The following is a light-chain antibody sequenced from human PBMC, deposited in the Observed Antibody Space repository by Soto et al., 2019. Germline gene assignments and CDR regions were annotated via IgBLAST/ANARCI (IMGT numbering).Light chain of an antibody. CDR1: QSVSSY. CDR3: QQYSNWPLT. CDR2: AAS. J-gene: IGKJ3*01. Sequence: EIVMTQSPATLSVSPGERATLSCRASQSVSSYLAWYQQKPGQAPRLLIYAASTRATGIPARFSGSGSGTEFTLTISSLQSEDFAVYYCQQYSNWPLTFGPGTKVDIK. V-gene: IGKV3D-15*01.